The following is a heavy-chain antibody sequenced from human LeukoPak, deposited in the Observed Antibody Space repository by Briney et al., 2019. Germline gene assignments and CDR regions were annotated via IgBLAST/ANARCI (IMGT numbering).Heavy chain of an antibody. CDR2: IKQDGSEK. D-gene: IGHD3-22*01. Sequence: GGSLRLSCAASGFTFSSYSMNWVRQAPGKGLEWVANIKQDGSEKYYVDSVKGRFTISRDNAKNSLYLQMNSLRAEDTAVYYCARVSYYYDSSGYYNWFDPWGEGTLVTVSS. J-gene: IGHJ5*02. CDR3: ARVSYYYDSSGYYNWFDP. V-gene: IGHV3-7*01. CDR1: GFTFSSYS.